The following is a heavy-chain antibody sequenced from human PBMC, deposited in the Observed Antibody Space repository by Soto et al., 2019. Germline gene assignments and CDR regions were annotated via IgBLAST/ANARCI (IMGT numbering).Heavy chain of an antibody. D-gene: IGHD6-13*01. Sequence: EVQLVESGGGLVKPGGSLRLSCAASGFTFSSYSMNWVRQAPGKGLDWVSSISSSSSYIYYADSVKGRFTISRDNAKNSLYLQMNSLRAEDTAVYYCARGRGAAGTDSVQYYGMDVWGQGTTVTVSS. CDR3: ARGRGAAGTDSVQYYGMDV. V-gene: IGHV3-21*01. J-gene: IGHJ6*02. CDR1: GFTFSSYS. CDR2: ISSSSSYI.